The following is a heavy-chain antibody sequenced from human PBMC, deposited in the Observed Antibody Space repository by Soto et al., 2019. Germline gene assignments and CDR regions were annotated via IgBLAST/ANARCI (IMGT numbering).Heavy chain of an antibody. CDR2: IIPIFATA. V-gene: IGHV1-69*12. CDR3: AQCLLGVTSYYGMDV. D-gene: IGHD2-21*02. Sequence: QVRLVQSGAEVKKPGSSVKVSCKASGGTFSSYAINWVRQAPGQGLEWMGGIIPIFATADYAQKFQGRVTITADESTSTADLGLSSVKSEDTTVYYCAQCLLGVTSYYGMDVWGQGTTVTVSS. CDR1: GGTFSSYA. J-gene: IGHJ6*02.